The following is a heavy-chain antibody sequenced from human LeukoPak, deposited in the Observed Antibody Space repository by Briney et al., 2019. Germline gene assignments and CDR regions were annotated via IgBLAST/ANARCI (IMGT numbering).Heavy chain of an antibody. CDR3: ARLYYDFWSGYYAGGGYYFDY. CDR1: GGSISSVGYN. Sequence: SQTLSLTCTVSGGSISSVGYNWSWIRRHPGKGLEWIGYIYYSGSTYYNPSLKSRVTISVDTSKNQFSLKLSSVTAADTAVYYCARLYYDFWSGYYAGGGYYFDYWGQGTLVTVSS. CDR2: IYYSGST. D-gene: IGHD3-3*01. J-gene: IGHJ4*02. V-gene: IGHV4-31*03.